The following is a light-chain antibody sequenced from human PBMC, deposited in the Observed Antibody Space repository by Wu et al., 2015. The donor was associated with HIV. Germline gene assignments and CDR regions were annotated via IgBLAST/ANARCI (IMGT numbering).Light chain of an antibody. Sequence: AVRMTQSPSSLSASTGDRVTITCRASQAISNYLAWYQQKPGKAPQLLISGASTLQNGVPSRFSGSESGTDFTLTINCLQSEDVATYYCQQYYTYPRTFGQGTKLEIK. V-gene: IGKV1-8*01. J-gene: IGKJ2*01. CDR3: QQYYTYPRT. CDR2: GAS. CDR1: QAISNY.